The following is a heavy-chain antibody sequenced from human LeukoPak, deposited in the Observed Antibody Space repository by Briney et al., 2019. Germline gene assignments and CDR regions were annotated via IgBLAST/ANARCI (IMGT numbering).Heavy chain of an antibody. CDR2: ISYDGSNK. CDR3: AKEGINYYDSSGYFDY. Sequence: GGSLRLSCAASGFTFSSYGMHWVRQAPGKGLEWVAVISYDGSNKYYADSVKGRFTISRDNSKNTLYLQMNSLRAEDTAVYYCAKEGINYYDSSGYFDYWGQGTLVTVSS. CDR1: GFTFSSYG. D-gene: IGHD3-22*01. J-gene: IGHJ4*02. V-gene: IGHV3-30*18.